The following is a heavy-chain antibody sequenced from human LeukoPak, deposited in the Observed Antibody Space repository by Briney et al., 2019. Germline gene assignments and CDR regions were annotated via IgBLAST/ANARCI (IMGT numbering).Heavy chain of an antibody. CDR2: IYTSGST. D-gene: IGHD3-10*01. J-gene: IGHJ3*02. Sequence: PSETLSLTCTVSGGSISSYYWSWIRQPAGKGLGWIGRIYTSGSTNYNPSLKSRVTMSVDTSKNQFSLKLSSVTAADTAVYYCARDDLSGSRSRTTFDIWGQGTMVTVSS. CDR3: ARDDLSGSRSRTTFDI. CDR1: GGSISSYY. V-gene: IGHV4-4*07.